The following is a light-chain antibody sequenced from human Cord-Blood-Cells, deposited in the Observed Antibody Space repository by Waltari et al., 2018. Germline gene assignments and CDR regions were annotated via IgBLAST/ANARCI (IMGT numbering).Light chain of an antibody. CDR3: QQYYSTPYT. CDR1: QSVLYSSNNKNY. Sequence: DIVMTQSPDSLAVSLGERATINCKSSQSVLYSSNNKNYLAWYQPKPGQPPKLLIYWASTRESGVPDRFSGSGSGTDFTLTISSLQAEDVAVYYCQQYYSTPYTFGQGTKPEIK. J-gene: IGKJ2*01. V-gene: IGKV4-1*01. CDR2: WAS.